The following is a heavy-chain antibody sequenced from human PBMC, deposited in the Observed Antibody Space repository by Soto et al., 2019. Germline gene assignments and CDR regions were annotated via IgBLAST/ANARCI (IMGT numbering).Heavy chain of an antibody. Sequence: GASVKVSCKASGGTFSSYAISWVRQAPGQGLEWMGGIIPIGGTANYAQKFQGRVTITADESTSTAYMELSSLRSEDTAVYYCARDRRDSSGWYYFDYWGQGTLVTVSS. CDR1: GGTFSSYA. CDR3: ARDRRDSSGWYYFDY. D-gene: IGHD6-19*01. CDR2: IIPIGGTA. V-gene: IGHV1-69*13. J-gene: IGHJ4*02.